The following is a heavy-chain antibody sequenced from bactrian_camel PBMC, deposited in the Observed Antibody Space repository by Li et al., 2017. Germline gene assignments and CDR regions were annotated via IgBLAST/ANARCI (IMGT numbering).Heavy chain of an antibody. CDR3: AAEPVPIDGEIDEQTLWPGCPQTMDKYPY. J-gene: IGHJ4*01. Sequence: QLVESGGGLVQPGGSLRLSCVASGFTFSTYVMYWIRQAPGKGLNWVSSINSDGTSTYYADSVKGRFTISRDNAKNMVYLQMSSLKPEDTAMYYCAAEPVPIDGEIDEQTLWPGCPQTMDKYPYWGQGTQVTVS. CDR1: GFTFSTYV. V-gene: IGHV3S25*01. D-gene: IGHD3*01. CDR2: INSDGTST.